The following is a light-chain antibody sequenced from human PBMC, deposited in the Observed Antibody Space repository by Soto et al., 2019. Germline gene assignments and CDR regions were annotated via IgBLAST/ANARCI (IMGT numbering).Light chain of an antibody. V-gene: IGLV2-14*01. CDR1: SSDVGSYYY. CDR2: EVC. J-gene: IGLJ1*01. CDR3: SSFSSSSTLV. Sequence: QSALTQPASVSGSPGQAITISCTGTSSDVGSYYYVSWYQHHPGKAPKLMIYEVCNRPSGVSNRFSGSKSGNTASLTISGLQAEDEADYYCSSFSSSSTLVCGSGTKLTVL.